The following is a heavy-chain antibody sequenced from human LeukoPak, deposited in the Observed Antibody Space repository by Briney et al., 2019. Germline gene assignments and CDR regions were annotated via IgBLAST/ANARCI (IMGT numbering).Heavy chain of an antibody. V-gene: IGHV6-1*01. CDR2: TFYRSKWHN. CDR3: ARDEEGRYYDP. Sequence: SQTLSLTCAISGDSVSTNSGAWNCIRQSPSRGLEWLGRTFYRSKWHNDYAVSVKSRITINADTSKNQFSLQLNSVTPEDTAVYYCARDEEGRYYDPWGQGTLVTVSS. D-gene: IGHD3-22*01. J-gene: IGHJ4*02. CDR1: GDSVSTNSGA.